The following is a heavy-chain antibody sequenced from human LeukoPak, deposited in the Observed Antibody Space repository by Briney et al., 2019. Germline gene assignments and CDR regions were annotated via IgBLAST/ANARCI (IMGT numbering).Heavy chain of an antibody. D-gene: IGHD2-2*01. Sequence: GASVRVSCKASGYTFTGYYMHWVRQAPGQGLEWMGWINPNSGGTNYAQKFQGRVTMTRDTSISTAYMELSRLRSDDTAVYYCARPSSTRINYFDYWGQGTLVTVSS. CDR3: ARPSSTRINYFDY. V-gene: IGHV1-2*02. J-gene: IGHJ4*02. CDR1: GYTFTGYY. CDR2: INPNSGGT.